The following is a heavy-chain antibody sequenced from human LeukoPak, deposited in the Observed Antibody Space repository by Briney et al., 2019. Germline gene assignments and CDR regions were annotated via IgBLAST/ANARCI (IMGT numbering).Heavy chain of an antibody. CDR1: VFTFTYYA. J-gene: IGHJ4*02. CDR3: ARQGDTGSRYFDY. V-gene: IGHV3-30-3*01. Sequence: PGGPLRLSCAVSVFTFTYYAMHWVREAPGKGLEWVAVISHDGSNQQYADSVKGQVTISRDNSKSTLYLQMASLRAGDTAVYYRARQGDTGSRYFDYWGEGTLVTVSS. D-gene: IGHD2-21*02. CDR2: ISHDGSNQ.